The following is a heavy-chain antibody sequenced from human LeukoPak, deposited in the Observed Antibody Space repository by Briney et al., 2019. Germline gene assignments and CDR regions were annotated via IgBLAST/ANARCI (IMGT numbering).Heavy chain of an antibody. D-gene: IGHD3-3*01. J-gene: IGHJ4*02. CDR1: GFPFSDYW. CDR3: ARGTFFWRGVDY. CDR2: INIDGSEA. Sequence: GGSLRLSCVASGFPFSDYWMHWVRQTPGKGLVWVSRINIDGSEAKYADSVKGQVTISRDNAKNTLYLQMNSLRAEDTALYYCARGTFFWRGVDYWGQGTLVTVSS. V-gene: IGHV3-74*03.